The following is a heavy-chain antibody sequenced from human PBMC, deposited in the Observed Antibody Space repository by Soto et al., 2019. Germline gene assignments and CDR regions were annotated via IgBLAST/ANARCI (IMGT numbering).Heavy chain of an antibody. CDR2: ITNRGTHT. J-gene: IGHJ5*01. CDR1: GFSFSSYT. CDR3: ARAHEVAWFDS. V-gene: IGHV3-21*01. Sequence: EVQLVESGGGLVRPGESLRLSCAASGFSFSSYTMNWVRQAPGKGLQWVSSITNRGTHTYSADSVKGRFTISRDNDKNSLYLRMNNLRVEDTAIYFCARAHEVAWFDSWGLGTLVTVTS. D-gene: IGHD2-15*01.